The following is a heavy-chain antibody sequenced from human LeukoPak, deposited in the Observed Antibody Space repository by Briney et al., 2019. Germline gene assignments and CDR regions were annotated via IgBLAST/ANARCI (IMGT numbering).Heavy chain of an antibody. CDR3: ARDRRTAFDY. Sequence: GASVKVSCKASGYMFTSHGISWVRQAPGQGLEWMGWISGYNGATNYAQKLQGRVTLTADTSTSTVYMELSSLRSEDTAVYYCARDRRTAFDYWGQGTLVTVSS. V-gene: IGHV1-18*01. J-gene: IGHJ4*02. CDR2: ISGYNGAT. CDR1: GYMFTSHG.